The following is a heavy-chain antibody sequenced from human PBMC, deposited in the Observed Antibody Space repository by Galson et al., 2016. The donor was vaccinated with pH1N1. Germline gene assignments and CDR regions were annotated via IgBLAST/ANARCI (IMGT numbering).Heavy chain of an antibody. D-gene: IGHD3-22*01. CDR1: GFSITNRGEA. J-gene: IGHJ4*02. CDR3: APLYYYDTSGFYRYFDY. V-gene: IGHV2-5*02. Sequence: PALVKPTQTLTLTCIFSGFSITNRGEAVGWIRQPPGKALEWLALVYWDDDKFYSRSLQSRLTITKDTSKNQVVLRMTNMDPVDTGTYYCAPLYYYDTSGFYRYFDYWGQGILVTVSS. CDR2: VYWDDDK.